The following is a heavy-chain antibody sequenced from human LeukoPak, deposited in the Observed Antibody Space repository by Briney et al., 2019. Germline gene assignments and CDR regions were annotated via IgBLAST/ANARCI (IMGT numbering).Heavy chain of an antibody. CDR2: MNPNSGNT. Sequence: WASVKVSCKASGYTFTSYDINWVRQATGQGLEWVGWMNPNSGNTGYAQKFQGRVTMTRNTSISTAYMELSSLRSEDTAVYYCARRVGRDRRQQALGYWGQGTLVTVSS. CDR3: ARRVGRDRRQQALGY. V-gene: IGHV1-8*01. CDR1: GYTFTSYD. D-gene: IGHD1-26*01. J-gene: IGHJ4*02.